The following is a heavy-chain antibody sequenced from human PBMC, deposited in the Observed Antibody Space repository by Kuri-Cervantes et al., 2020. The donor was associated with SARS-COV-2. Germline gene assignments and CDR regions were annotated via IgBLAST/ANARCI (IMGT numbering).Heavy chain of an antibody. CDR2: INPSGGST. V-gene: IGHV1-46*01. CDR1: GYTFTSYY. J-gene: IGHJ6*02. Sequence: ASVKVSCKASGYTFTSYYMHWVRQAPGQGLEWMGIINPSGGSTSYAQKSQGRVTMTRDTSTSTVYMELSSLRSEDTAVYYCARNRGLYYDILTGYYKSRDFYGMDVWGQGTTVTVSS. D-gene: IGHD3-9*01. CDR3: ARNRGLYYDILTGYYKSRDFYGMDV.